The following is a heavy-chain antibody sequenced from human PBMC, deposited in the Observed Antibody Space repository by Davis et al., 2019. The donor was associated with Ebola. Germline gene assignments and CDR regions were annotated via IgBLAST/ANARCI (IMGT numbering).Heavy chain of an antibody. CDR3: ARDQGSYYFDY. CDR1: GGSISSYY. Sequence: PSETLSLTCTVSGGSISSYYWSWIRQPPGKGLEWIGYIYYSGSTNYNPSLKSRVTISVDTSKNQFSLKLSSVTAADTAVYDCARDQGSYYFDYWGQGTLVTVSS. CDR2: IYYSGST. J-gene: IGHJ4*02. D-gene: IGHD3-10*01. V-gene: IGHV4-59*01.